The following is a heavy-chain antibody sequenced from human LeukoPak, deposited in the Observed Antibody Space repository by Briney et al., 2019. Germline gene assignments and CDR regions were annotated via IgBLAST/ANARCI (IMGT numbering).Heavy chain of an antibody. Sequence: ASVKVSCKASGYTFTGYYMRWVRQAPGQGLEWMGWINPNSGGTNYAQKFQGRVTLTRDTSIGTAYMELSGLRSDDTAVYYCARDSGSGWYGVFDYWGQGTLVTVSS. CDR1: GYTFTGYY. CDR3: ARDSGSGWYGVFDY. J-gene: IGHJ4*02. D-gene: IGHD6-19*01. CDR2: INPNSGGT. V-gene: IGHV1-2*02.